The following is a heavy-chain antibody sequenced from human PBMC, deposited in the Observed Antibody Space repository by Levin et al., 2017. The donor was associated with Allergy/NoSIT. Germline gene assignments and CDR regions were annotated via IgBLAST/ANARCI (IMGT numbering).Heavy chain of an antibody. Sequence: GESLKISCAASGFISSDYVVTWVRHTPGKGLEWVSAISGHGSTYYADSVKGRFSISRDNSNNMAFLQMNSLRAEDTAVYFCARYCGPSTCYSGFVSWGQGTLVTVSS. CDR1: GFISSDYV. CDR3: ARYCGPSTCYSGFVS. CDR2: ISGHGST. V-gene: IGHV3-23*01. J-gene: IGHJ4*02. D-gene: IGHD2-21*01.